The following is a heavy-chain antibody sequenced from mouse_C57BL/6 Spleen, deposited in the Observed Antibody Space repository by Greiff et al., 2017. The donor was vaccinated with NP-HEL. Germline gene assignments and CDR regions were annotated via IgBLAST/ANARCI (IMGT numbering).Heavy chain of an antibody. CDR2: ISDGGSYT. V-gene: IGHV5-4*01. J-gene: IGHJ2*01. CDR1: GFTFSSYA. CDR3: ARDRGGGYFDY. Sequence: DVMLVESGGGLVKPGGSLKLSCAASGFTFSSYAMSWVRQTPEKRLEWVATISDGGSYTYYPDNVKGRFTISRDNAKNNPYLQMSHLKSEDTAIYYCARDRGGGYFDYWGQGTTLTVSS.